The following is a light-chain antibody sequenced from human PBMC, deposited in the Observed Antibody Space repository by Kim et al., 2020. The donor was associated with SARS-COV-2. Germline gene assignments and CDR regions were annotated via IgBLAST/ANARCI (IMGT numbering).Light chain of an antibody. V-gene: IGLV8-61*01. CDR1: SGSVSTSYY. Sequence: QAVVTQEPSFSVSPGGTVTLTCGLSSGSVSTSYYPSWYQQTPGQAPRTLIYSTNTRSSGVPDRFSGSILGNKAALTITGAQADDESDYYCVLYMGSGISVFGGGTQLDRP. CDR2: STN. J-gene: IGLJ2*01. CDR3: VLYMGSGISV.